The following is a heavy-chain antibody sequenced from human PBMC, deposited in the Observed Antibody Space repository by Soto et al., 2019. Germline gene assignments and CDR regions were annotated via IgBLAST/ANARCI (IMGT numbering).Heavy chain of an antibody. CDR1: GGSFIGYY. Sequence: SETLSLTFAVYGGSFIGYYWSWIRQPPGKGLEWIGEINHSGSTNYKTSIKSRVTISVDTSKKQFYLKLSSVTAADTAVYYCARGLTYPDENWFYXWGQGTLFTVSX. CDR3: ARGLTYPDENWFYX. V-gene: IGHV4-34*01. CDR2: INHSGST. J-gene: IGHJ5*02.